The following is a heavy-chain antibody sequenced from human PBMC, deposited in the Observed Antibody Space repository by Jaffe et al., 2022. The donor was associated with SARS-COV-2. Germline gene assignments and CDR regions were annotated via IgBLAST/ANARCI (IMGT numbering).Heavy chain of an antibody. J-gene: IGHJ4*02. V-gene: IGHV4-39*01. CDR1: GGSISSSSYY. CDR2: IYYSGST. CDR3: ARKGLGSGTVDY. D-gene: IGHD3-10*01. Sequence: QLQLQESGPGLVKPSETLSLTCTVSGGSISSSSYYWGWIRQPPGKGLEWIGSIYYSGSTYYNPSLKSRVTISVDTSKNQFSLKLSSVTAADTAVYYCARKGLGSGTVDYWGQGTLVTVSS.